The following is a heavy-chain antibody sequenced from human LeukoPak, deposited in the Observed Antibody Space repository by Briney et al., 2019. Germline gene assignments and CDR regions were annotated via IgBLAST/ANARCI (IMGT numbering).Heavy chain of an antibody. Sequence: PSETLSLTCAVYGGSFSGYYWSWIRQPPGKGLEWIGEINHSGSTNYNPSLKSRVTISVDTSKNQFSLKLSSVTAADTAVYYCARGSTVTSFDYWGQGTLVTVSS. CDR2: INHSGST. V-gene: IGHV4-34*01. CDR1: GGSFSGYY. CDR3: ARGSTVTSFDY. J-gene: IGHJ4*02. D-gene: IGHD4-17*01.